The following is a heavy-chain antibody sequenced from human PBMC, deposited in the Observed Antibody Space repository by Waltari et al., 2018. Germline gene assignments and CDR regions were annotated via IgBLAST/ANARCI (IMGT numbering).Heavy chain of an antibody. J-gene: IGHJ3*02. D-gene: IGHD3-10*01. CDR2: IRAYNGNT. Sequence: QVQLVQSGAEVKKPGASVKVSCKASGYTFTSYGISWVRQAPGQGLEWMGWIRAYNGNTNYAQKLQGRVTMTTDTSTSTAYMELSSVTAADTAVYYCARRFQGVQPEDAFDIWGQGTMVTVSS. CDR1: GYTFTSYG. V-gene: IGHV1-18*01. CDR3: ARRFQGVQPEDAFDI.